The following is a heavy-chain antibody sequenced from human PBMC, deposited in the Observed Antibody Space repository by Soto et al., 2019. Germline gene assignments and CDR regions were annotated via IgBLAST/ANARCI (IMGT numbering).Heavy chain of an antibody. CDR2: SSAYNGNT. V-gene: IGHV1-18*04. D-gene: IGHD2-15*01. J-gene: IGHJ3*02. CDR1: GYTFTSYG. Sequence: QVQLVQSGAEVKKPGASMKDSCKASGYTFTSYGISWVRQAPGQGLEWMGWSSAYNGNTNYAQKLQGRVTMTTDTSTSTASMELRSLRSDDTAVYYGARDGYCSGGSCYPDAFDIWGQGTMVTVSS. CDR3: ARDGYCSGGSCYPDAFDI.